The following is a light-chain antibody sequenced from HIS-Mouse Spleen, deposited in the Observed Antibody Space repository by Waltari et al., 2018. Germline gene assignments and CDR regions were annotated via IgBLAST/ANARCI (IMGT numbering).Light chain of an antibody. CDR1: SSDVGSYNL. V-gene: IGLV2-23*03. J-gene: IGLJ2*01. Sequence: QSALTQPASVSGSPGQSITISCTGTSSDVGSYNLVSWYPQHPGKAPKLMIYEGSKRPSGVSNRVSGSKSGNTASLTISGLQAEDEADYYCCSYAGSSTFVVVFGGGTKLTVL. CDR2: EGS. CDR3: CSYAGSSTFVVV.